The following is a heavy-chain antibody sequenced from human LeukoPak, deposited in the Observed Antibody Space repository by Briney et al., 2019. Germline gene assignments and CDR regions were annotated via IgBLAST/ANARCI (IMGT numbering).Heavy chain of an antibody. Sequence: GGSLRLSCAASGFTFSSYAMSWVRQAPGKGLEWVSAISKSGDSTFYADSVKGRFTISRDNSQNTLYVQMNSLRAEDTAVYYCAKDPEWELLRTASYLGYWGQGTLVTVSS. D-gene: IGHD1-26*01. CDR1: GFTFSSYA. V-gene: IGHV3-23*01. CDR3: AKDPEWELLRTASYLGY. J-gene: IGHJ4*02. CDR2: ISKSGDST.